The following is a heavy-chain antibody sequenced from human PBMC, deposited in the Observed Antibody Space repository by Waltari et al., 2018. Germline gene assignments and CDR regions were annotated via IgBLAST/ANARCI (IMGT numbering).Heavy chain of an antibody. CDR1: GFTFSRYW. Sequence: EVQLVESGGGLVQHGGSLRLSCAASGFTFSRYWMTWVRRAPGKGLEWGANIKQDGSEKYYVDSVKGRFTISRDNAKNSLYLQMNSLRAEDTAVYYCARDGFGGSYLKGYWGQGTLVTVSS. CDR2: IKQDGSEK. J-gene: IGHJ4*02. CDR3: ARDGFGGSYLKGY. D-gene: IGHD1-26*01. V-gene: IGHV3-7*01.